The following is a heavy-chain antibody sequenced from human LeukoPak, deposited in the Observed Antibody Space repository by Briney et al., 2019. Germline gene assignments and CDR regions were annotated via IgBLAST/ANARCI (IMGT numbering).Heavy chain of an antibody. J-gene: IGHJ6*03. CDR2: IKQDGSEK. D-gene: IGHD6-13*01. V-gene: IGHV3-7*01. CDR3: ARVVGSDSSSWYGYYCYYMDV. Sequence: PGGSLRLSCAASGFTFSSYWMSWVRQAPGKGLEWVANIKQDGSEKYYVDSVKGRFTISRDNAKNSLYLQMNSLRAEDTAVYYCARVVGSDSSSWYGYYCYYMDVWGKGTTVTVSS. CDR1: GFTFSSYW.